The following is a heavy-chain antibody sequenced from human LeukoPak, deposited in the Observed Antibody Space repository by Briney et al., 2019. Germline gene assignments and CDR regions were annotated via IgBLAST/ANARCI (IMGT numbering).Heavy chain of an antibody. J-gene: IGHJ4*02. D-gene: IGHD6-19*01. V-gene: IGHV4-31*03. CDR1: GGSISSGGYY. CDR3: ARARYSSGQTFDY. CDR2: IYYSGST. Sequence: SETLSLTCTVSGGSISSGGYYWSWLRQHPGKGLEWIGYIYYSGSTYYNPSLQSRVTISVDTSKNQFSLKLSSVTAADTAVYYCARARYSSGQTFDYWGQGTLVTVSS.